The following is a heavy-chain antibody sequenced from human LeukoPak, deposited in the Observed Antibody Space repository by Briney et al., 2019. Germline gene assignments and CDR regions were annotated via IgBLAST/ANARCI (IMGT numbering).Heavy chain of an antibody. Sequence: GSSVKVSCKASGGTFSSYAISWVRQAPGQGLEWMGGIIPIFGTANYAQKFQGRVTITTDESTSTAYMELSSLRSEDTAVYYYARVYCSGGSCYSVWFDPWGQGTLVTVSS. V-gene: IGHV1-69*05. CDR1: GGTFSSYA. J-gene: IGHJ5*02. D-gene: IGHD2-15*01. CDR2: IIPIFGTA. CDR3: ARVYCSGGSCYSVWFDP.